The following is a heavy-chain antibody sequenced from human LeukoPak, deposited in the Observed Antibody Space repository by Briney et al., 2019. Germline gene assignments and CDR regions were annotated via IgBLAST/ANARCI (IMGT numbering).Heavy chain of an antibody. V-gene: IGHV3-23*01. CDR1: GFTFSSYA. J-gene: IGHJ4*02. CDR2: ISGSGGST. D-gene: IGHD3-22*01. CDR3: AKWRYYDSSGYSSYFDY. Sequence: GGSLRLSCAASGFTFSSYARSWVRQAPGKGLEWVSAISGSGGSTYYADSVKGRFTISRDNSKNTLYLQMNSLGAEDTAVYYCAKWRYYDSSGYSSYFDYWGQGTLVTVSS.